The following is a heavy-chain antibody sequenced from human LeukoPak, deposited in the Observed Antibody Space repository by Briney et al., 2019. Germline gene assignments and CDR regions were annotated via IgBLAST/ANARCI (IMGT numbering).Heavy chain of an antibody. CDR3: TKHITTDATTPFYYGMDV. CDR2: ISSTSSTI. D-gene: IGHD3-22*01. CDR1: GFTFRSYS. V-gene: IGHV3-48*04. Sequence: HTGGSLRLSCAASGFTFRSYSMHWVRQAPGKGLEWVSYISSTSSTIYYADSVKGRFTISRDNGKNSLHLQMDSLRAEDTAVYYCTKHITTDATTPFYYGMDVWGQGTTVTVSS. J-gene: IGHJ6*02.